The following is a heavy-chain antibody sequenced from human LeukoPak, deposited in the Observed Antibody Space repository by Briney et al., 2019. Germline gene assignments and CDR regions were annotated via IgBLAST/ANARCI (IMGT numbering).Heavy chain of an antibody. D-gene: IGHD3-10*02. CDR3: AELGITMIGGV. J-gene: IGHJ6*04. V-gene: IGHV3-23*01. Sequence: GGSLRLSCAGSGFTFSSYGMSWVRQAPGKGLEWVSGISGSGGSTYYADSVKGRFTISRDNAKNSLYLQMNSLRAEDTAVYYCAELGITMIGGVWGKGTTVTISS. CDR2: ISGSGGST. CDR1: GFTFSSYG.